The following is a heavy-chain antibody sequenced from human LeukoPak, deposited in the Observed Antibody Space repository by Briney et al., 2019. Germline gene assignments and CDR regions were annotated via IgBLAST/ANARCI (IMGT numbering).Heavy chain of an antibody. CDR3: AKDRSEYSSGWYVFDY. CDR1: GFTFSSYA. J-gene: IGHJ4*02. V-gene: IGHV3-23*01. D-gene: IGHD6-19*01. Sequence: GGSLRLSCAASGFTFSSYAMSWVRQAPGKGLEWVPAISGSGGSTYYADSVKGRFTISRDNSKNTLYLQMNRLRAEDTAVYYCAKDRSEYSSGWYVFDYWGQGTLVTVSS. CDR2: ISGSGGST.